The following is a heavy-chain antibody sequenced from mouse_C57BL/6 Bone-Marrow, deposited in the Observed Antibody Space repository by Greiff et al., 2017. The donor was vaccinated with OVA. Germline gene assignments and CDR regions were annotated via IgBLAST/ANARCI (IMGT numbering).Heavy chain of an antibody. Sequence: EVQGVESVAELVRPGASVKLSCTASGFNIKNTYMHWVKQRPEQGLEWIGRIDPANGNTKYAPKFQGKATITADTSSNTAYLQLSSLTSEDTAIYYCARRLYGNYYYAMDYWGQGTSVTVSS. CDR2: IDPANGNT. D-gene: IGHD2-1*01. CDR3: ARRLYGNYYYAMDY. CDR1: GFNIKNTY. J-gene: IGHJ4*01. V-gene: IGHV14-3*01.